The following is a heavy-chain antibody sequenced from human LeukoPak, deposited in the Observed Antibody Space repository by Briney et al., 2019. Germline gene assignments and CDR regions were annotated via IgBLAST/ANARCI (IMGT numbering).Heavy chain of an antibody. CDR3: ASAAGPFDN. CDR1: GFNFSSYE. J-gene: IGHJ4*02. CDR2: ISSSGRTI. Sequence: GGSLRLSCAASGFNFSSYEMNWVRQAPGKGLEWVSYISSSGRTIYYAESVKGRFTVSRDNAKNSLYLQMNSLRAEDTALYYCASAAGPFDNWGQGTLVTVSS. V-gene: IGHV3-48*03. D-gene: IGHD6-19*01.